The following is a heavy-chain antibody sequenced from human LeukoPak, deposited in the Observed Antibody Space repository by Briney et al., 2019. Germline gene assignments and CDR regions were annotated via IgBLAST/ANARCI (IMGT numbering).Heavy chain of an antibody. J-gene: IGHJ5*02. V-gene: IGHV3-43*01. D-gene: IGHD1-14*01. CDR2: ISWDGDNT. CDR1: GFTFDDYT. Sequence: GGSLRLSCAASGFTFDDYTMHWVRQAPGKGLEWVSLISWDGDNTYYADSVKGRFTISRDNNKNSLYLQINSLRTEDTALYCAKGTGKSTLNWFDPWGQGTLVTVSS. CDR3: AKGTGKSTLNWFDP.